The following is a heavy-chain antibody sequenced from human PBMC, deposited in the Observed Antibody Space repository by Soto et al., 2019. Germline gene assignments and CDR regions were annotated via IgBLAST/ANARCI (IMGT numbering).Heavy chain of an antibody. CDR3: ARDQSTKVARPYYDFWSVHYYYGMDV. Sequence: PGGSLRLSCAASGFTFSSYGMHWVRQAPGKGLEWVAVIWYDGSNKYYADSVKGRFTISRDNSKNTLYLQMNSLRAEDTAVYYCARDQSTKVARPYYDFWSVHYYYGMDVWGQGTTVTVSS. V-gene: IGHV3-33*01. CDR2: IWYDGSNK. D-gene: IGHD3-3*01. CDR1: GFTFSSYG. J-gene: IGHJ6*02.